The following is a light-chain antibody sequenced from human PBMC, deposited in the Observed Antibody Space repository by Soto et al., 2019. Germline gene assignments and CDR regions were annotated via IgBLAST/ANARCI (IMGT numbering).Light chain of an antibody. V-gene: IGKV1-33*01. J-gene: IGKJ2*01. Sequence: DIQMTQSPSYLSASVGDRVTITCQASQDISNYLNWYQQKPGKAPKLLIYDASNLEIGVPSRFSGSGSGTDFTFTISSLRPEDIATYYCQQYDNLPPYTFGQGTKLEIK. CDR3: QQYDNLPPYT. CDR1: QDISNY. CDR2: DAS.